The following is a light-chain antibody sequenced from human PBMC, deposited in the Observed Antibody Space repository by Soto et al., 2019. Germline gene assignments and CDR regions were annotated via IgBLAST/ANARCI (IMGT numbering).Light chain of an antibody. Sequence: QCALTQPASVAGSPGQSIILSCTGTSSDVGGYHYVSWYQQHPGKAPKLIIYEVSNRPSGVSNRFSGAKSGNTASLTTSGLQAEDEADYYCSSYTSSSTLVFGTGTKVTVL. CDR2: EVS. CDR1: SSDVGGYHY. J-gene: IGLJ1*01. V-gene: IGLV2-14*01. CDR3: SSYTSSSTLV.